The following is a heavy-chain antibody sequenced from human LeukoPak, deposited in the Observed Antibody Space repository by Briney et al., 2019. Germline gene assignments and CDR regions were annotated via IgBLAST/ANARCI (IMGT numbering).Heavy chain of an antibody. V-gene: IGHV3-53*01. D-gene: IGHD3-10*01. CDR1: GSTVSSNY. Sequence: GGSLRLSCAASGSTVSSNYMSWVRQAPGKGLEWVSVIYSGGSTYYADSVKGRFTISRDNSKSTLYIQMNSLRAEDTAVYYCARAKPKNMVRGLIMRRESRYYFDYWGQGTLVTVSS. J-gene: IGHJ4*02. CDR2: IYSGGST. CDR3: ARAKPKNMVRGLIMRRESRYYFDY.